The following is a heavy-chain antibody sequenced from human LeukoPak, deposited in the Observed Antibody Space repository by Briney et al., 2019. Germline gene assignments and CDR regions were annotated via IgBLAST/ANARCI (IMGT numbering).Heavy chain of an antibody. V-gene: IGHV4-59*01. CDR1: GGSISSFY. CDR2: ISYSGST. Sequence: SETLSLTCTVSGGSISSFYWSWMRQPPGKGLEWIGYISYSGSTIYNPSLKDRVTISLDTSKNQFSLRLSSVIAADTAVYYCARWVGYCSSSNCYAREIYAMDVWGQGTTVTVSS. J-gene: IGHJ6*02. D-gene: IGHD2-2*01. CDR3: ARWVGYCSSSNCYAREIYAMDV.